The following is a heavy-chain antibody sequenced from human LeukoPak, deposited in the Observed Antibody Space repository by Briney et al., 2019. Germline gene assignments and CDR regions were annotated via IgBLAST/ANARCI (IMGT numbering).Heavy chain of an antibody. CDR2: IKSKTDGGTT. D-gene: IGHD2-2*01. Sequence: GGSLRLSCAASGFTFSNAWMSWVRQAPGKGLEWVGRIKSKTDGGTTDYAAPVKGRFTISRDDSKNTLYLQMNSLKTEDTAVYYRTTLNFIVVVPAGWFDPWGQGTLVSVSS. V-gene: IGHV3-15*01. CDR1: GFTFSNAW. CDR3: TTLNFIVVVPAGWFDP. J-gene: IGHJ5*02.